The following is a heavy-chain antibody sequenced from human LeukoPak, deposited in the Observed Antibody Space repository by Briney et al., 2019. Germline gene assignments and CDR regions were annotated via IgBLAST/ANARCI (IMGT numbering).Heavy chain of an antibody. J-gene: IGHJ5*02. V-gene: IGHV1-18*01. CDR2: ISAYNGNT. D-gene: IGHD3-3*01. Sequence: ASVKVSCKASGYTFTSYGISWVRQAPGQGLEWMGWISAYNGNTSYAQKLQGRVTMTTDTSTSTAYMELRSLRSDDTAVYYCARQYYDFWSGSNLNWFDPWGQGTLVTVSS. CDR1: GYTFTSYG. CDR3: ARQYYDFWSGSNLNWFDP.